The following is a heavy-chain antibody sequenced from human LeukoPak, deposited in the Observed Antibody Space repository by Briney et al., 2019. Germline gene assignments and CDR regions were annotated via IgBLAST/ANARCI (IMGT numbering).Heavy chain of an antibody. J-gene: IGHJ3*02. V-gene: IGHV1-69*13. Sequence: SVKVSCKASGGTFSSYTISWVRQAPGQGLEWMGGIIPIFGTANYAQQFQGRVTITADESTSTAYMELSSLRSEDTAVYYCARDLGVVKSRNAFDIWGQGTMVTVSS. D-gene: IGHD3-3*01. CDR1: GGTFSSYT. CDR3: ARDLGVVKSRNAFDI. CDR2: IIPIFGTA.